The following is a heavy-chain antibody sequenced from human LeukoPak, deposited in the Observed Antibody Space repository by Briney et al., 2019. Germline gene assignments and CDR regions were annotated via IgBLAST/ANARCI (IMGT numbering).Heavy chain of an antibody. Sequence: PSETLSLTCTVASGSISNYYWSWIRQPPGNVLEWIGYIYDTVSTNYNPSLKGRVTISVDTSKNQFSLNLKSVTAAATAEYSCARAPGSDYYPYYYMDVWGKGTTVTVSS. CDR3: ARAPGSDYYPYYYMDV. J-gene: IGHJ6*03. D-gene: IGHD6-19*01. V-gene: IGHV4-59*01. CDR1: SGSISNYY. CDR2: IYDTVST.